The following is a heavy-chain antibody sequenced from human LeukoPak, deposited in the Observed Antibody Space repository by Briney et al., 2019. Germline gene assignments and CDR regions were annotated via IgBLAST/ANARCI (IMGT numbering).Heavy chain of an antibody. J-gene: IGHJ4*02. CDR2: AGWAGGTT. CDR3: AKELDTMFFDY. D-gene: IGHD3-10*02. V-gene: IGHV3-43*01. Sequence: GRSLRLSCATSGFNFDRYTIHWVRQAPGKGLEWVSLAGWAGGTTFYSDSVRGRFTISRDSGRKSVYLQMNSLTTDDTAFYFCAKELDTMFFDYWGQGALVTVSS. CDR1: GFNFDRYT.